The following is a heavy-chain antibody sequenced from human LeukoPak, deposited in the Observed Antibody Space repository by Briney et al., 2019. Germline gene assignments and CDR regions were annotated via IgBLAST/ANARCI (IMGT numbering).Heavy chain of an antibody. V-gene: IGHV4-39*01. Sequence: NSSETLSLTCTVSGDSVSSGGHYWVWVRQPPGKGLEWLGAISYSANFYYSPSHKSRVTISIDMSKNQFSLRLSSVTAADTAFYYCARQCSSISCPIDYWGQGNLVTVSS. CDR3: ARQCSSISCPIDY. CDR1: GDSVSSGGHY. J-gene: IGHJ4*02. D-gene: IGHD2-2*01. CDR2: ISYSANF.